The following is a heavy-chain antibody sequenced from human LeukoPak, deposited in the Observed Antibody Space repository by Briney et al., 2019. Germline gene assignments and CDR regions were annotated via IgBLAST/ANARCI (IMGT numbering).Heavy chain of an antibody. J-gene: IGHJ5*02. D-gene: IGHD5-18*01. CDR1: GGSISSSSYY. CDR2: IYYSGST. CDR3: ARSPVDTAMVIYWFDP. Sequence: SETLSLTCTVSGGSISSSSYYWGWIRQPPGKGLEWIGSIYYSGSTYYNPSLKSRVTISVDTSKNQFSLKLSSVTAADTAVYYCARSPVDTAMVIYWFDPWGQGTLVTVSS. V-gene: IGHV4-39*07.